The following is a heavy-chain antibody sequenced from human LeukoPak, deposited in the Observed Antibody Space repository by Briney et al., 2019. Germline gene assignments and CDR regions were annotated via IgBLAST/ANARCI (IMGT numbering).Heavy chain of an antibody. CDR3: AKAPIVGATYYFDY. CDR2: IRYDGSNK. CDR1: GFTFSSYG. Sequence: PGGSLRLSCAASGFTFSSYGMHWVRQAPGKGLEWVAFIRYDGSNKYYADSVKGRFTISRDNSKNTLYLQMNSLRAEDTAVYYCAKAPIVGATYYFDYWGQGTLVTVSS. D-gene: IGHD1-26*01. V-gene: IGHV3-30*02. J-gene: IGHJ4*02.